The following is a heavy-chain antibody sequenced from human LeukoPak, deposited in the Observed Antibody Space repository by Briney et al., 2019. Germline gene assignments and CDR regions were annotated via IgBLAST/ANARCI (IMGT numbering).Heavy chain of an antibody. J-gene: IGHJ4*02. Sequence: ETLSLTCTVSGYSISSGYYWGWIRQPPGKGLEWVSAISGSGGSTYYADSVKGRFTISRDNSKNTLYLQMISLRAEDTAVYYCAQAALRATPLPFDYWGQGTLVTVSS. CDR3: AQAALRATPLPFDY. CDR1: GYSISSGYY. D-gene: IGHD4-17*01. V-gene: IGHV3-23*01. CDR2: ISGSGGST.